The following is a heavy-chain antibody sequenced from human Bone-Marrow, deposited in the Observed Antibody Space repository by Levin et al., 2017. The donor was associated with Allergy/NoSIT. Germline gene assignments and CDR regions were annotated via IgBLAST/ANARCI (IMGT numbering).Heavy chain of an antibody. D-gene: IGHD6-13*01. Sequence: KSSETLSLTCTVSGGSISSSSYYWGWIRQPPGKGLEWIGSIYYSGSTYYNPSLKSRVTISVDTSKNQFSLKLSSVTAADTAVYYCARYRIAAAGDDAFDIWGQGTMVTVSS. V-gene: IGHV4-39*01. CDR3: ARYRIAAAGDDAFDI. CDR1: GGSISSSSYY. J-gene: IGHJ3*02. CDR2: IYYSGST.